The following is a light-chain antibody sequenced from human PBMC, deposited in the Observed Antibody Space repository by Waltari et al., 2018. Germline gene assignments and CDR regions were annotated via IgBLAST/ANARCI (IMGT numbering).Light chain of an antibody. V-gene: IGKV2-30*02. CDR2: RVP. CDR3: MQGTHWPYT. J-gene: IGKJ2*01. Sequence: DVVMTQSPLSLSVTLGQAASISCKASQSLVHSDGNTHLNWFHQRPGQSPRGLIYRVPNRDSTVPDRISGSGSGTDFTLKINKVEAEDVGIYYCMQGTHWPYTFGQGTKLDIK. CDR1: QSLVHSDGNTH.